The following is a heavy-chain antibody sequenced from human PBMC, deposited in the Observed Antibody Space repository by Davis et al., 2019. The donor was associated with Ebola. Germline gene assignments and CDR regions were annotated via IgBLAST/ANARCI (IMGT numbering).Heavy chain of an antibody. CDR3: ARGRNGDWDFDY. D-gene: IGHD2-21*02. CDR2: ISAYNGHT. V-gene: IGHV1-18*01. CDR1: GYTFNSHG. Sequence: ASVKVSCKASGYTFNSHGISWVRQAPGQGLEWMAWISAYNGHTNYAQKFQGRLTLTTDTSRSTAYMELRSLTSDDTAEYFCARGRNGDWDFDYWGQGTLVTVSS. J-gene: IGHJ4*02.